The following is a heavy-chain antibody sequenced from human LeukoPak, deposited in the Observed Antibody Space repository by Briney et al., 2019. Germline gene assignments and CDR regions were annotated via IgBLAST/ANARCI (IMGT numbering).Heavy chain of an antibody. Sequence: QPGGSLRLSCAASGFTFSSYEMNWVRQAPGKGLEWVSYISSSGSTIYYADSVKGRCTISRDNAKNSLYLQMNSLRAEDTAVYYCARAIGDYYYYYMDVWGKGTTVTVSS. V-gene: IGHV3-48*03. CDR2: ISSSGSTI. D-gene: IGHD3-10*01. J-gene: IGHJ6*03. CDR3: ARAIGDYYYYYMDV. CDR1: GFTFSSYE.